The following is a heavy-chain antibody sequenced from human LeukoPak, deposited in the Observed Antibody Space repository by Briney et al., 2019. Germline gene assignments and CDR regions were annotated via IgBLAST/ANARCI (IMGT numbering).Heavy chain of an antibody. CDR2: ILYDGSKQ. V-gene: IGHV3-30*02. J-gene: IGHJ4*02. D-gene: IGHD3-22*01. CDR3: AKESRAYDSSAYYGN. CDR1: GFTFNNFG. Sequence: GGSRRLSCAASGFTFNNFGMHWVRQSPGKGLEWVAFILYDGSKQRYADSVRGRFTVSRDNARSTLSLQMNSLRPDDTAIYYCAKESRAYDSSAYYGNWGQGTLVTVSS.